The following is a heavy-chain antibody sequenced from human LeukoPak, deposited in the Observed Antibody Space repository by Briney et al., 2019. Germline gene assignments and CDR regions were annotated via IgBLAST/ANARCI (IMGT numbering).Heavy chain of an antibody. Sequence: AGGSLRLSCAASGFTFGSYSMNWVRQAPGKGLEWVSSISSSSYIYYADSVKGRFTISRDNAKDSLYLQMNSLRAEDTAVYYCARDPSPLTTGTTLSAAYWGQGTLVTVSS. CDR1: GFTFGSYS. CDR3: ARDPSPLTTGTTLSAAY. CDR2: ISSSSYI. V-gene: IGHV3-21*01. J-gene: IGHJ4*02. D-gene: IGHD1-1*01.